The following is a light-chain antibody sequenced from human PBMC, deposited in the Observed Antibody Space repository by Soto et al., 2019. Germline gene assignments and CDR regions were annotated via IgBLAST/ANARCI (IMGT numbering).Light chain of an antibody. CDR1: SSNIGRNT. J-gene: IGLJ2*01. Sequence: QSVLTQPPSASGTPGQRVTISCSGSSSNIGRNTVNWYQQLPGTAPKVLIYSNNQRPSGVPDRLSGSKSGTSASLAISGLQYEDEADYYCAAWDDSLNAVVFGRGTKVTVL. V-gene: IGLV1-44*01. CDR3: AAWDDSLNAVV. CDR2: SNN.